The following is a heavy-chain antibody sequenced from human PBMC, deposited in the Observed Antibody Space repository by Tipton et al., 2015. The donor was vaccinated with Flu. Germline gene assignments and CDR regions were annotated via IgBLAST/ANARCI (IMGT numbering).Heavy chain of an antibody. CDR1: GDSVGSVYF. V-gene: IGHV4-38-2*01. D-gene: IGHD4-11*01. CDR2: IHRSGNG. J-gene: IGHJ5*02. CDR3: ARRDFSNYVSEPNNWFHP. Sequence: LRLSCSVSGDSVGSVYFWGWIRQPPGQGLEWIGNIHRSGNGYYNPSFQSRVTMSVDTSKNQFSLKLRSVTATDTAVYYCARRDFSNYVSEPNNWFHPWGQETLVTVSS.